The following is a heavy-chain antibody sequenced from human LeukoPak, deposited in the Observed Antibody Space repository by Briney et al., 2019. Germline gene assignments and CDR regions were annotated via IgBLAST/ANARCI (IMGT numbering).Heavy chain of an antibody. Sequence: ASVKVSCKASGYTFTGYYMHWVRQAPGQGLEWMGRVNPNSGGTNYAQKFQGRVTMTRDTSISTAYMELSRLRSDDTAVYYCARDYDSSSPHDYWGQGTLVTVSS. D-gene: IGHD6-6*01. CDR2: VNPNSGGT. V-gene: IGHV1-2*06. CDR1: GYTFTGYY. J-gene: IGHJ4*02. CDR3: ARDYDSSSPHDY.